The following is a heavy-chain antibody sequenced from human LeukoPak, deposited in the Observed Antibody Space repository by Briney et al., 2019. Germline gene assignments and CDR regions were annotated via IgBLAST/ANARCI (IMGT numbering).Heavy chain of an antibody. V-gene: IGHV3-21*01. Sequence: GGSLRLSCVVSAFSFSTYAMNWVSQAPGKGLEWVSSISTSSSYTYYADSVKGRFTISRDNAKNSVFLQMNSLGADDTAVYYCARDLGTTGYDLLDPWGQGTLVTVSS. D-gene: IGHD5-12*01. CDR2: ISTSSSYT. CDR3: ARDLGTTGYDLLDP. J-gene: IGHJ5*02. CDR1: AFSFSTYA.